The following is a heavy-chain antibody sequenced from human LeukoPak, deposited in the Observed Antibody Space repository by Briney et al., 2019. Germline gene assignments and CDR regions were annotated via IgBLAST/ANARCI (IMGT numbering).Heavy chain of an antibody. CDR3: AKRSETGADWFDP. CDR2: LSVSGGYT. D-gene: IGHD3-10*01. CDR1: GFTFSSYA. V-gene: IGHV3-23*01. Sequence: GGSLRLSCAASGFTFSSYAMSWVRQAPGKGLEWVSVLSVSGGYTYYADSVKGRFTISRDNSKNTLYLQMNSLRAEDTAVYYCAKRSETGADWFDPWGQGTLVTVSP. J-gene: IGHJ5*02.